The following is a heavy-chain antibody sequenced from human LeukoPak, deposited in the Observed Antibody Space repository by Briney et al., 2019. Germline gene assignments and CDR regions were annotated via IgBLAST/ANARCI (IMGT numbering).Heavy chain of an antibody. V-gene: IGHV3-21*01. CDR1: EFTFSRYS. CDR3: ARHGDGFYYGMDV. CDR2: ISSGGHNI. J-gene: IGHJ6*02. D-gene: IGHD2-21*02. Sequence: KTGGSLRLSCAASEFTFSRYSMNWVRQAPGEGLEWVSSISSGGHNIFYGDSVKGRFTISRDNAKNSLFLQMNSLRVEDTGVYYCARHGDGFYYGMDVWGQGTTVTVSS.